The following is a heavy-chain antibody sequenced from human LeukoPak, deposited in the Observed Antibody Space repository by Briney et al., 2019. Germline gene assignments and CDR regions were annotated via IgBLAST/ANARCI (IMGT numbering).Heavy chain of an antibody. CDR2: IWYDGTNK. Sequence: GGSLRLSCAASGFSLSSYGMHWVRQAPGKGLEGVAVIWYDGTNKYYADSVKGRFTISRDNSKNTLYLQMNSLRAEDTAVYYCARDQRGFSYSKYYFNYWGQGTLVTVSS. V-gene: IGHV3-33*01. J-gene: IGHJ4*02. CDR3: ARDQRGFSYSKYYFNY. D-gene: IGHD5-18*01. CDR1: GFSLSSYG.